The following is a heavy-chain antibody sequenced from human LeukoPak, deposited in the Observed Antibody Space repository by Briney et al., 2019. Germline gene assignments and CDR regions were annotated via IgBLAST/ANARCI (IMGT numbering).Heavy chain of an antibody. CDR1: AFTFRSYW. Sequence: GGSLRLSCAASAFTFRSYWMSWVRQAPGKGLEWVANIKQDGSEKYYVDSVKGRFTISRDNAKKSLYLQMNSLRAEDTAVYYCARGPYSSGWYWVDYWGQGTLVTVSS. V-gene: IGHV3-7*01. D-gene: IGHD6-19*01. CDR2: IKQDGSEK. CDR3: ARGPYSSGWYWVDY. J-gene: IGHJ4*02.